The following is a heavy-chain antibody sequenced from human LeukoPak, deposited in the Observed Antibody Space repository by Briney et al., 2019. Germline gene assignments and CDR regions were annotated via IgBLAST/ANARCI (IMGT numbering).Heavy chain of an antibody. Sequence: GGPLSLSCAPSGFTFCRYAMSWVRHAPGKGVEWFWSMSGSGLSTYYADSVKGRFTISRDTARNTIYLQMNSLRAENPAVEYCAIGDYGYCPRGYWGQGTRASVSA. CDR3: AIGDYGYCPRGY. CDR2: MSGSGLST. CDR1: GFTFCRYA. V-gene: IGHV3-23*01. D-gene: IGHD5-18*01. J-gene: IGHJ4*02.